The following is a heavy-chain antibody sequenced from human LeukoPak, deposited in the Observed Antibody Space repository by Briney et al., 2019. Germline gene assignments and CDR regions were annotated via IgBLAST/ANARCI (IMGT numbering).Heavy chain of an antibody. D-gene: IGHD1-1*01. J-gene: IGHJ3*02. CDR3: ARGGTDGLDI. CDR2: ISYDGSNK. CDR1: GFTFSSYA. Sequence: GGSLRLSCAASGFTFSSYAMHWVRQAPGKGLEWVAVISYDGSNKYYADSVKGRFTISRDNSKNTLYLQMNSLRAEDTAVYFCARGGTDGLDIWGQETMVTVSS. V-gene: IGHV3-30-3*01.